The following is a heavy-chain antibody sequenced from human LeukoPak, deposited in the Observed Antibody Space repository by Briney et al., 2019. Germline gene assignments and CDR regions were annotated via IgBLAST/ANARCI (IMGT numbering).Heavy chain of an antibody. CDR2: INPSGGST. J-gene: IGHJ4*02. CDR3: ARAWEGGSLFYFDY. Sequence: ASGNVSCKASGYTFTSYCMHWVRQAPGQGREWMGIINPSGGSTSYAQQFQGSVTMTRDMSTSTVYMELSSLRSEDTAVYYCARAWEGGSLFYFDYWGQGTLVTVSS. V-gene: IGHV1-46*01. CDR1: GYTFTSYC. D-gene: IGHD1-26*01.